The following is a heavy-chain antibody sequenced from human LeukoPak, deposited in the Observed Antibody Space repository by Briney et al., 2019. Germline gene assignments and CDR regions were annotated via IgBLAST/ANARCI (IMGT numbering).Heavy chain of an antibody. Sequence: ASLKTSGKGFGYSFTKYWNLWLGRMPGKGLEWMGIIYPDDSDTRYSPSFQGQVTISADKSISTAYLQWSSLKASDTAMYYCARIWLRAFDLWGQGTMVTVSS. CDR2: IYPDDSDT. CDR1: GYSFTKYW. V-gene: IGHV5-51*01. CDR3: ARIWLRAFDL. D-gene: IGHD3-16*01. J-gene: IGHJ3*01.